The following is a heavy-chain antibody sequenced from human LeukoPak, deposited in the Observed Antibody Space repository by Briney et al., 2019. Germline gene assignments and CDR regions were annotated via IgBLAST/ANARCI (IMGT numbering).Heavy chain of an antibody. V-gene: IGHV4-34*01. CDR1: GGSFGGYY. Sequence: KPSETLSLTXAVYGGSFGGYYWSWIRQTPGKGLEWIGEINHSGSTNYNPSLKSRVTISVDTSKNQFSLKLSSVTAADTAVYYCARGRYGNDYWGQGTLVTVSS. CDR2: INHSGST. D-gene: IGHD4-17*01. J-gene: IGHJ4*02. CDR3: ARGRYGNDY.